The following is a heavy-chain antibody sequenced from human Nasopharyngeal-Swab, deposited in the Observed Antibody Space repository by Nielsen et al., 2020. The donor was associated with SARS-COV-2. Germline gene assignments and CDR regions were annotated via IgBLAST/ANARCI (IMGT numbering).Heavy chain of an antibody. D-gene: IGHD2-15*01. CDR2: ITSSSRYI. Sequence: GESLKISCAASGFTFSDYSMNWVRQTPGKGLAWVSSITSSSRYIYYADSVKGRFTISRDNGKNSLYLQMSSLRAEDTAVYYCARGLVVAAHYYYYYGMDVWGQGTTVTVSS. CDR1: GFTFSDYS. CDR3: ARGLVVAAHYYYYYGMDV. J-gene: IGHJ6*02. V-gene: IGHV3-21*01.